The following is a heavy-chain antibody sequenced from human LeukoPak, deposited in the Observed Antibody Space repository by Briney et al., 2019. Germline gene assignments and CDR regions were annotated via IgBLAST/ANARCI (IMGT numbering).Heavy chain of an antibody. CDR2: IYPGDSDT. D-gene: IGHD3-22*01. Sequence: GESLKISCKGSGYSFTSYWIGWVRQMPGKGLEWMGIIYPGDSDTRYSPSFQGQVTISADKSISTAYLQWSSLKASDTAMYYCARQRTYYDGSGYYDWYFDLWGRGTLVTVSS. CDR3: ARQRTYYDGSGYYDWYFDL. V-gene: IGHV5-51*01. CDR1: GYSFTSYW. J-gene: IGHJ2*01.